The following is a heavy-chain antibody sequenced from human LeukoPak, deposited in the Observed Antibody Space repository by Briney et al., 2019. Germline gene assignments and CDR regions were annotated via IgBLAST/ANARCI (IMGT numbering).Heavy chain of an antibody. D-gene: IGHD6-13*01. V-gene: IGHV3-9*01. CDR1: GFTFDDFA. Sequence: QPGRSLRLSCAASGFTFDDFAMSWVRQAPGKGLERVSGISWNSGSVGYADSVKGRFTISRDNAKNSLYLQMNSLRAEDTALYYCAKSLGASSSWYAIDYWGQGTLVTVSS. J-gene: IGHJ4*02. CDR3: AKSLGASSSWYAIDY. CDR2: ISWNSGSV.